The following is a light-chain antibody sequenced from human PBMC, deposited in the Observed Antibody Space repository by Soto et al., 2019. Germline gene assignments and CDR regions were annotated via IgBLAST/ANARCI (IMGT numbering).Light chain of an antibody. V-gene: IGKV1-8*01. CDR1: QGISSY. CDR2: AAS. CDR3: QQYYSYPPT. J-gene: IGKJ3*01. Sequence: AIRMTQSPSSFSASTGDRVTITCRASQGISSYLAWYQQKPGQAPKLLIYAASTLQSGVPSRFSGSGSGTDFTLTISCLQSEDFATYYRQQYYSYPPTFGPGTKVDIK.